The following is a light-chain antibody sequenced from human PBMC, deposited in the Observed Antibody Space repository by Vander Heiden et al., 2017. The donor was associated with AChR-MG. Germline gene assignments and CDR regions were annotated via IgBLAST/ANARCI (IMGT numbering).Light chain of an antibody. Sequence: QAGLTQPPSVSKDLRQTSTLTCTGNNNNVGYKCAAWLQQDRGHPPKLLSYRNNDRPSGISERFSASRSGNTASLTITGLQPEDESDYYCSAWDRSLHAWVFGGGTKLTVL. CDR2: RNN. CDR3: SAWDRSLHAWV. CDR1: NNNVGYKC. V-gene: IGLV10-54*04. J-gene: IGLJ3*02.